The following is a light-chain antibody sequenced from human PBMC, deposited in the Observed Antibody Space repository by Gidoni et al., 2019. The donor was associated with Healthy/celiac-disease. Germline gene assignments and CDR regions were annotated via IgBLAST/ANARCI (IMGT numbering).Light chain of an antibody. CDR2: AAS. CDR3: QQSYRTPWT. Sequence: DIQMTQSPSALSASVGDRVTITCRASQSMSSYLNWYQQKPGKAPQLLIYAASSLQSGVPSRFSGSGSWTDFTLTIRSLQPEDFATYYGQQSYRTPWTFGQGTKVEIK. CDR1: QSMSSY. V-gene: IGKV1-39*01. J-gene: IGKJ1*01.